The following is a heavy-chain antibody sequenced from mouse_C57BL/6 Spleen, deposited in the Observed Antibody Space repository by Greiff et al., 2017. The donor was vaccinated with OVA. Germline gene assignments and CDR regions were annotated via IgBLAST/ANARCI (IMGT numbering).Heavy chain of an antibody. CDR2: IDPSDSYT. CDR1: GYTFTSYW. V-gene: IGHV1-69*01. Sequence: QVQLQQPGAELVMPGASVKLSCKASGYTFTSYWMHWVKQRPGQGLEWIGEIDPSDSYTNYNQKFKGKSTLTVDKSSSTAYMQRSSLTSEDSAVXYCARRFYYSNHGAMDYWGQGTSVTVSS. J-gene: IGHJ4*01. D-gene: IGHD2-5*01. CDR3: ARRFYYSNHGAMDY.